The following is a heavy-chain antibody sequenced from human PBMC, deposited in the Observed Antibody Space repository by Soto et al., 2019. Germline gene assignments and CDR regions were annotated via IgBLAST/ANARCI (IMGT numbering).Heavy chain of an antibody. CDR1: GGSISSGGYY. CDR3: ARDRSSWIRGGMDV. V-gene: IGHV4-31*03. J-gene: IGHJ6*02. Sequence: QVQLQESGPGLVKPSQTLSLTCTVSGGSISSGGYYWSWIRQHPGKGLEWIGYIYYSGSTYYNPSVKRRVTISVDTSKNQFSLKLSSVTAADTAVYYCARDRSSWIRGGMDVWGQGTTVTVSS. D-gene: IGHD6-13*01. CDR2: IYYSGST.